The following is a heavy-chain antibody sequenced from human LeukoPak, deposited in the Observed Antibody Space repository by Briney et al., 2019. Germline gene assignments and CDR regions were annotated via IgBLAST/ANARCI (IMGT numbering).Heavy chain of an antibody. J-gene: IGHJ3*02. Sequence: SVKVSCKASGGTFSSYAISWVRQAPGQGLEWMGGIIPIFGTANYAQKFQGRVTITRDTSASTAYMELSSLRSEDTAVYYCARDTSYCSSTSCYEAFDIWGQGTMVTVSS. V-gene: IGHV1-69*05. D-gene: IGHD2-2*01. CDR1: GGTFSSYA. CDR3: ARDTSYCSSTSCYEAFDI. CDR2: IIPIFGTA.